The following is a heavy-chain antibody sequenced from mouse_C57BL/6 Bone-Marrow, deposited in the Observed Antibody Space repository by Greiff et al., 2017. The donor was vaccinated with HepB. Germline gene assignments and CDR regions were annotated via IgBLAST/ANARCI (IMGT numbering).Heavy chain of an antibody. CDR1: GYTFTSYG. CDR2: IYPGSGNT. CDR3: AITTVVGPFAY. V-gene: IGHV1-81*01. Sequence: QVQLKQSGAELARPGASVKLSCKASGYTFTSYGISWVKQRTGQGLEWIGEIYPGSGNTYYNEKFKGKATLTADKSSSTAYMELRSLTSEDSAVYFCAITTVVGPFAYWGQGTLVTVSA. J-gene: IGHJ3*01. D-gene: IGHD1-1*01.